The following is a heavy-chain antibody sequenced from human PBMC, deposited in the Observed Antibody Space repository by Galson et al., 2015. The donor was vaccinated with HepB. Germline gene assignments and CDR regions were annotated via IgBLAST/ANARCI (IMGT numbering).Heavy chain of an antibody. CDR2: IYPGDSDT. Sequence: QSGAEVKKPGESLKISCKGSGYSLTSYWIGWVRQMPGKGLEWMGIIYPGDSDTRYSPSFQGQVTISADKSISTAYLQWSSLKASDTAMYYCARRSYYYDSSGYYSFDYWGQGTLVTVSS. V-gene: IGHV5-51*03. J-gene: IGHJ4*02. D-gene: IGHD3-22*01. CDR1: GYSLTSYW. CDR3: ARRSYYYDSSGYYSFDY.